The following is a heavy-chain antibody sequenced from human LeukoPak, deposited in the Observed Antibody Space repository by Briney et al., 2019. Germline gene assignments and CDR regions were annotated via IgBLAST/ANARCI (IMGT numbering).Heavy chain of an antibody. CDR3: AGTAAAGTSDAFDI. CDR2: ISYDGSNK. J-gene: IGHJ3*02. D-gene: IGHD6-13*01. CDR1: GFTFSSYA. V-gene: IGHV3-30-3*01. Sequence: PGGSLRLSCAASGFTFSSYAMHWVRQAPGKGLEWVAVISYDGSNKYYADSVKGRFTISRDNSKNTLYLQMNSLRAEDTAVYYCAGTAAAGTSDAFDIWGQGTMVTVSS.